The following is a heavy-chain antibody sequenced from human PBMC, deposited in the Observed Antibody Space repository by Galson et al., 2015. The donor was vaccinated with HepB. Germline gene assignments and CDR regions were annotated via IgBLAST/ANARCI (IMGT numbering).Heavy chain of an antibody. V-gene: IGHV5-51*01. CDR3: AKEAGP. J-gene: IGHJ5*02. CDR1: GASFSNYW. CDR2: IYLDDSDT. Sequence: QSGAEVKKPGKSLKISCKASGASFSNYWIGWVRQMPGKGLEWMGLIYLDDSDTRYSPSFQGQVTISADKSISTAYLQWSSLRASDTATYYCAKEAGPWGQGTLVTVSS.